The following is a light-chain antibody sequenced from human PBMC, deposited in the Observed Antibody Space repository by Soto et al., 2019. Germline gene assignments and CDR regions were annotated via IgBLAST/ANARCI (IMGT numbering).Light chain of an antibody. CDR2: GAS. J-gene: IGKJ3*01. Sequence: EIELTQSPGTLSLSPGERATLSCRASQSVSSSYLSWYQQKPGQAPRLLIYGASIRATGIPDRFSGSGSGTDFTLTIRRLGPEEFAVYYCQQYGSSPFTFGPGTKVDIK. CDR1: QSVSSSY. V-gene: IGKV3-20*01. CDR3: QQYGSSPFT.